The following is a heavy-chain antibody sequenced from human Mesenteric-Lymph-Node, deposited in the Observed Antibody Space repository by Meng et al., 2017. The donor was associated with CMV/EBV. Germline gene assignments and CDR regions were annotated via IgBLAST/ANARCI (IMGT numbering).Heavy chain of an antibody. J-gene: IGHJ4*02. D-gene: IGHD6-13*01. CDR2: IYDIGKT. Sequence: GSLRLSCTVSGASISSYYWSWIRKPPGKGLEWIGYIYDIGKTKYNPLLQSRVTISVDTSKNHFSLNVRSVTAADSAIYYCASVALSTSLFPRSFDYWGQGTLVTVSS. CDR3: ASVALSTSLFPRSFDY. CDR1: GASISSYY. V-gene: IGHV4-59*12.